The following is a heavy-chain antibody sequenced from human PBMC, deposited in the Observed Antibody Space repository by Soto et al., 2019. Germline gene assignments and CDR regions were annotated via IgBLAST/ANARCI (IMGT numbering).Heavy chain of an antibody. D-gene: IGHD2-15*01. CDR2: ISDSGST. V-gene: IGHV4-31*03. J-gene: IGHJ4*02. CDR1: GGSISGGGYS. CDR3: ARDAYSGRLDY. Sequence: QVQLQESGPGLVKPSQTLSLTCTVSGGSISGGGYSWSWIRQHPGKGLEWIGYISDSGSTYYNPSLKSRVIISVDTSKKQFSLNLTSVTAADTAVYYCARDAYSGRLDYWGQGTPVTVSS.